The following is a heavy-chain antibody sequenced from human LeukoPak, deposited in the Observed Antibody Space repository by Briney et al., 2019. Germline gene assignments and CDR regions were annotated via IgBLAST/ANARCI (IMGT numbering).Heavy chain of an antibody. Sequence: PGGALRLSCAASGYTFSSYSMNWVRQAPGKGLEWLSYMSIDGSSRYYADAVKGRFTISMDNAKNSLYLQMNSLRVEDTAVYYCARGAMKTNYYHDCSDDWGQRTLVTVSS. CDR1: GYTFSSYS. J-gene: IGHJ4*01. D-gene: IGHD1-26*01. CDR2: MSIDGSSR. CDR3: ARGAMKTNYYHDCSDD. V-gene: IGHV3-48*04.